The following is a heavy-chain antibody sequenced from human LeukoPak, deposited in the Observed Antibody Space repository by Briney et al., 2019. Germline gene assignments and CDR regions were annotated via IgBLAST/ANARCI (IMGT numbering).Heavy chain of an antibody. CDR2: ISGSGGST. D-gene: IGHD2-2*01. CDR1: GFTFSSYA. J-gene: IGHJ4*02. V-gene: IGHV3-23*01. CDR3: AKTDIVVRPAPYYFDY. Sequence: PGGSLRLSCAASGFTFSSYAMSWVRQAPGKGLEWVSVISGSGGSTYYADSVKGRFTISRDNSKNTLDLQMNSLRAEDTAVYYCAKTDIVVRPAPYYFDYWGQGTLVTVSS.